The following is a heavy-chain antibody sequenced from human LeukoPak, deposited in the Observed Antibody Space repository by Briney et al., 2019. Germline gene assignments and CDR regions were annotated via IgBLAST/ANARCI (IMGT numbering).Heavy chain of an antibody. D-gene: IGHD3/OR15-3a*01. Sequence: GGSLRLSCAASGLTFSNNEMKWVRQAPGKGLEWVSYISRSGSTIYYADSVKGRFTISRHNAENSLYMQMNSLIAEHTAVYFGARGSITTFGLVTLWGQGTLVTVSS. CDR1: GLTFSNNE. CDR2: ISRSGSTI. CDR3: ARGSITTFGLVTL. J-gene: IGHJ4*02. V-gene: IGHV3-48*03.